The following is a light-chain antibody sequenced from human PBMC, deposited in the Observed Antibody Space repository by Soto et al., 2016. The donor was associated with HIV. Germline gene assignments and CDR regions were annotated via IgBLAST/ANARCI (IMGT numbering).Light chain of an antibody. CDR1: QSIGRF. V-gene: IGKV1-39*01. CDR2: DAS. CDR3: QQSYNTPRS. J-gene: IGKJ1*01. Sequence: DIQMTQSPSSLSASVGDRVTITCRASQSIGRFLNWYQQISGKAPNLLIYDASTLQSGVPSGLSGSGSGTDFTLIISSLQPEDFATYYCQQSYNTPRSFGQGTMVEIK.